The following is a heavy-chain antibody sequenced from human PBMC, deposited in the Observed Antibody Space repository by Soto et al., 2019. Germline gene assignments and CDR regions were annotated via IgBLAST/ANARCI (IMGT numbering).Heavy chain of an antibody. CDR3: ARALQTSYDSSGYYYHDAFDI. CDR1: GFTFSDHY. Sequence: GGSLRLSCAASGFTFSDHYMDWVRQAPGKGLEWVGRTRNKANSYTTEYAASVKGRFTISRDDSKNSLYLQMNSLKTEDTAVYYCARALQTSYDSSGYYYHDAFDIWGQGTMVTVSS. V-gene: IGHV3-72*01. J-gene: IGHJ3*02. D-gene: IGHD3-22*01. CDR2: TRNKANSYTT.